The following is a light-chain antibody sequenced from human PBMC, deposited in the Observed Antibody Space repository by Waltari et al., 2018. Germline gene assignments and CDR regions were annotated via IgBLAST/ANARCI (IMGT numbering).Light chain of an antibody. CDR3: QQYYSIPWT. CDR1: QSVLYSNNKNY. CDR2: WAS. J-gene: IGKJ1*01. Sequence: DIVMSQSPDSLTVPLVERANINCKPSQSVLYSNNKNYLAWYQQKAGQPPKLLISWASSREAGVPDRFSGSGSGTDFTLTISSLQAEDVAVYYCQQYYSIPWTFGQGTKVEIK. V-gene: IGKV4-1*01.